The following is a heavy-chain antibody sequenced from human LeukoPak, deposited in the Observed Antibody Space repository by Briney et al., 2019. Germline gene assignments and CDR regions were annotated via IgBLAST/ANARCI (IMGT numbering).Heavy chain of an antibody. J-gene: IGHJ6*02. CDR2: IKQDGSEK. Sequence: GGSLRLSCAASGFTFSSYWMSWVRQAPGKGLEWVANIKQDGSEKYYVDSVKGRFTISRDNAKNSLYLQMNSLRAEDTAVYYCARDSLGAAADAYGMDVWGQGTTVTVSS. CDR1: GFTFSSYW. V-gene: IGHV3-7*01. D-gene: IGHD6-13*01. CDR3: ARDSLGAAADAYGMDV.